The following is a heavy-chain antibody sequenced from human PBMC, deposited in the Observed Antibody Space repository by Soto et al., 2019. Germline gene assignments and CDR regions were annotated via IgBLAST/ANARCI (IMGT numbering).Heavy chain of an antibody. V-gene: IGHV5-51*01. Sequence: RXESLKISCKCSENSFTSYWIGLVLQMPGKGLEWMGIIYPGDSDTRYSPSFQGQVTISADKSISTAYLQWSSLKASDTAMYYCARYSSWFRPFDYWGQGTLVTVSS. J-gene: IGHJ4*02. CDR1: ENSFTSYW. CDR3: ARYSSWFRPFDY. D-gene: IGHD6-13*01. CDR2: IYPGDSDT.